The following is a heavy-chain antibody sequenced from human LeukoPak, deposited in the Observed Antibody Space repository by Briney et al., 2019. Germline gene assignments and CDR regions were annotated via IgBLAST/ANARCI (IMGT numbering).Heavy chain of an antibody. CDR2: ISSSSSYI. J-gene: IGHJ4*02. V-gene: IGHV3-21*01. D-gene: IGHD5-18*01. CDR3: ARERGYNTD. CDR1: GFTFSSYN. Sequence: GGSLRLSCAASGFTFSSYNMNWVRQAPGRGLEWISSISSSSSYIYYADSVKGRFTISRDNAKNSLYLQMNSLRAEDTAMYYCARERGYNTDWGQGTLVTVSS.